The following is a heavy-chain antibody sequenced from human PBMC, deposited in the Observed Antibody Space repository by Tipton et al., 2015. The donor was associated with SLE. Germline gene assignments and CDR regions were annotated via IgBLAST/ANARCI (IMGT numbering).Heavy chain of an antibody. Sequence: TLSLTCTVSGGSISSSSYYWGWIRQPPGKGLEWIGEINHSGSTNYNPSLKSRVTISVDTSKNQFSLKLSSVTAADTAVYYCARDRGGSSPVWGQGTLVTVSS. J-gene: IGHJ4*02. CDR1: GGSISSSSYY. CDR3: ARDRGGSSPV. D-gene: IGHD6-6*01. V-gene: IGHV4-39*07. CDR2: INHSGST.